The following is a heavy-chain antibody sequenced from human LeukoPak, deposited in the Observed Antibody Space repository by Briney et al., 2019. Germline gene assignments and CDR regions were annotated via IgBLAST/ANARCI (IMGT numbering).Heavy chain of an antibody. CDR1: GLTFSSYA. J-gene: IGHJ4*02. CDR3: VKGTSGWEQGLDY. CDR2: ISIAGTTT. V-gene: IGHV3-23*01. D-gene: IGHD1-26*01. Sequence: PGGSLRLSCAASGLTFSSYAMSWVRQAPGKGLEWVSAISIAGTTTYYADSVEGRFTISRDNSRNTMYLQMGSLGVEDTALYYCVKGTSGWEQGLDYWGQGTLVTVSS.